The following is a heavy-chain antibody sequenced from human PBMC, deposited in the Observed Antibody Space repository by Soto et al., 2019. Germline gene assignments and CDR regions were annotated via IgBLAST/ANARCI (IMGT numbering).Heavy chain of an antibody. Sequence: ASVKVSCKASGYTFTSYGIIWVRQAPGQGLEWMGWISAYNGNTNYAQKLQGRVTMTTDTSTSTAYMELRSLRSDDTAVYYCARDQTQGVVADYYFDYWGQGTLVTVSS. CDR1: GYTFTSYG. CDR3: ARDQTQGVVADYYFDY. V-gene: IGHV1-18*01. D-gene: IGHD3-22*01. J-gene: IGHJ4*02. CDR2: ISAYNGNT.